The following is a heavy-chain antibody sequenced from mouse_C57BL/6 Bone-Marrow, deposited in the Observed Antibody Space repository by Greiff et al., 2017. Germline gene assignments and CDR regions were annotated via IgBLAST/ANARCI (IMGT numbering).Heavy chain of an antibody. V-gene: IGHV14-4*01. D-gene: IGHD1-1*01. CDR2: IDPENGDT. CDR3: TTTTVVATDN. J-gene: IGHJ2*01. CDR1: GFNIKDDY. Sequence: VQLQQSGAELVRPGASVKLSCTASGFNIKDDYMHWVKQRPEQGLEWIGWIDPENGDTEYASKFQGKATITADTSSNTAYLQLSSLTSEDTAVYYCTTTTVVATDNWGQGTTLTVSS.